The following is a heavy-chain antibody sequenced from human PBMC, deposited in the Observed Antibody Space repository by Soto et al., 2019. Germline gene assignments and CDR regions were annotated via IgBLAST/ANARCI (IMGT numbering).Heavy chain of an antibody. V-gene: IGHV3-30*18. J-gene: IGHJ4*02. CDR1: GFTFSSYG. CDR3: AKAPSTIVATISYFDY. Sequence: PGGSLRLSCAASGFTFSSYGMHWVRQAPGKGLEWVAVISYDGSNKYYADSVKGRFTISRDNSKNTLYLQMNSLRAEDTAVYYCAKAPSTIVATISYFDYWGQGTLVTVSS. D-gene: IGHD5-12*01. CDR2: ISYDGSNK.